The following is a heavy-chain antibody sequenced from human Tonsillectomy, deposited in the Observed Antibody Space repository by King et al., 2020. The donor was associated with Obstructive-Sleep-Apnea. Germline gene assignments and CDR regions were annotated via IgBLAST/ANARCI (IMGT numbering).Heavy chain of an antibody. CDR1: GGTFISYA. CDR3: ARGHGSGSYYMGAFDY. J-gene: IGHJ4*02. CDR2: IIPIFGTA. Sequence: QLVQSGAEVKKPGSSVKVSCKASGGTFISYAISWLRQAPGQGLEWMGGIIPIFGTANYAQKFQGRVTITADESTSTAYMELSSLRSEDTAVYYCARGHGSGSYYMGAFDYWGQGTLVTVSS. D-gene: IGHD3-10*01. V-gene: IGHV1-69*01.